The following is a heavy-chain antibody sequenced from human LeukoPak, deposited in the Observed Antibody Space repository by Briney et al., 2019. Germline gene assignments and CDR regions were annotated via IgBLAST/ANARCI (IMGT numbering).Heavy chain of an antibody. CDR3: AREYSSSSGKNAFDV. Sequence: SETLSLTCTVSGGSLSTYYWSLIRQPAGKGLEWIGRIYASGNTNYNPSLKSRVPMSLDTSKTQFSLRLTSVTAAVTAVYYCAREYSSSSGKNAFDVWGQGTMVTVSS. CDR1: GGSLSTYY. J-gene: IGHJ3*01. D-gene: IGHD6-6*01. V-gene: IGHV4-4*07. CDR2: IYASGNT.